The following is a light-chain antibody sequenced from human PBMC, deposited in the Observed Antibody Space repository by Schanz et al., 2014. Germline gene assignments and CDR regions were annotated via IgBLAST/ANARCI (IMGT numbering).Light chain of an antibody. CDR1: SSDVGGSNY. CDR3: SSYTTSSTLWV. Sequence: QSALTQPASVSGSPGQSITLSCTGTSSDVGGSNYVSWYQHHPGKAPKLMIYDVTNRPSGVSNRFSGSKSGNTASLTISGLQAEDEADYYCSSYTTSSTLWVFGGGTKLTVL. J-gene: IGLJ3*02. CDR2: DVT. V-gene: IGLV2-14*03.